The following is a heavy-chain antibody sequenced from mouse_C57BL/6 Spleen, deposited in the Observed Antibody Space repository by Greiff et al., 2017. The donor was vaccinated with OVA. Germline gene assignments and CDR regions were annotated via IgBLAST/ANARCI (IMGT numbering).Heavy chain of an antibody. CDR1: GYAFSSSW. V-gene: IGHV1-82*01. Sequence: VKLVESGPELVKPGASVKISCKASGYAFSSSWMNWVKQRPGKGLEWIGRIYPGDGDTNYNGKFKGKATLTADKSSSTAYMQLSSLTSEDSAVYFCAREGVYGYDGFAYWGQGTLVTVSA. J-gene: IGHJ3*01. D-gene: IGHD2-2*01. CDR2: IYPGDGDT. CDR3: AREGVYGYDGFAY.